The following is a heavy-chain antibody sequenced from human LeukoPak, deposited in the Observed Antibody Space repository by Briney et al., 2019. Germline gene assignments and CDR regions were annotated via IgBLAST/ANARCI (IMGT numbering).Heavy chain of an antibody. CDR3: ARASRTMHAAAPGY. J-gene: IGHJ4*02. CDR1: GYTFSNYG. Sequence: VASVKVSCKSSGYTFSNYGISWVRQAPGQGLEWMGWISAYNGNTNYAQKFQGRVTLTTDTSSSTAYMELRSLRSDDRAMYYCARASRTMHAAAPGYWGQGTLVTVSS. V-gene: IGHV1-18*01. CDR2: ISAYNGNT. D-gene: IGHD4/OR15-4a*01.